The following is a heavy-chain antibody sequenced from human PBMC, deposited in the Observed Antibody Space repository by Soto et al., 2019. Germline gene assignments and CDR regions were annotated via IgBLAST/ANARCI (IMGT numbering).Heavy chain of an antibody. Sequence: ASVKVSCKASGYTFTGYYMHWVRQAPGQGLEWMGWVNPNSGGTNYAQKFQGWVTMTRDTSISTAYMELSRLRSDDTAVYYCARAPIEYYDFWSGYSFDYWGQGTLVTVS. CDR3: ARAPIEYYDFWSGYSFDY. J-gene: IGHJ4*02. CDR2: VNPNSGGT. D-gene: IGHD3-3*01. V-gene: IGHV1-2*04. CDR1: GYTFTGYY.